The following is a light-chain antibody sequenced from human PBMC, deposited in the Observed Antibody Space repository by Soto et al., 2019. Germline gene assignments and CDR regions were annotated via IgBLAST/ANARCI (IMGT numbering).Light chain of an antibody. V-gene: IGKV3-15*01. CDR3: QQYNNWPPIT. CDR2: GAS. Sequence: EIVMTQSPATLSVSPGERAALSFRSSQSVSSNLAWYQQKPGQAPRLLIYGASTRATGIPARFSGSGSGTEFTLTISSLQSEDFAVYYCQQYNNWPPITFGQGTRLEIK. CDR1: QSVSSN. J-gene: IGKJ5*01.